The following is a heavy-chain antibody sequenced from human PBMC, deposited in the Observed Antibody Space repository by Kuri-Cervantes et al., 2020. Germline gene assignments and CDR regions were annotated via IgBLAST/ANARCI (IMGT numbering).Heavy chain of an antibody. CDR2: VIPIFHTT. CDR1: GGTFINYA. J-gene: IGHJ6*03. V-gene: IGHV1-69*05. D-gene: IGHD5-12*01. Sequence: SVKVSCKTSGGTFINYAITWVRQAPGQGLEWMGGVIPIFHTTNYAQKFQGRVTITTDESTSTAYMELSSLRSEDTAVYYCARGDLVTTPYYSYYMDVWGKGAAVTVSS. CDR3: ARGDLVTTPYYSYYMDV.